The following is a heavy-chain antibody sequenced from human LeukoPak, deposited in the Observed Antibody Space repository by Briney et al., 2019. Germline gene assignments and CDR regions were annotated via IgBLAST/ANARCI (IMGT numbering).Heavy chain of an antibody. CDR3: ARWGGVQFDP. V-gene: IGHV1-2*02. CDR2: INTNTGET. Sequence: ASVKVSCKASGYTFIDYYMNWVRQAPGQGLEWMGWINTNTGETNYAQKFQGRVTMTRYTSISTVYMELTSLTSDDTAVYYCARWGGVQFDPWGQGTLVTVSS. J-gene: IGHJ5*02. CDR1: GYTFIDYY. D-gene: IGHD2-8*01.